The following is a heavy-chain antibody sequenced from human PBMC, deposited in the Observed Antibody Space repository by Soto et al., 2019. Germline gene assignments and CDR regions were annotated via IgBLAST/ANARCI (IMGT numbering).Heavy chain of an antibody. CDR3: ARLCGSCSNDALDI. J-gene: IGHJ3*02. D-gene: IGHD2-15*01. Sequence: GASVKVSCKASGYTFTSYDVFWVRQAPGQGLEWMGRINPSYGTTYYAQKFQGRVTMTRDTSTGTVHMELSSLRSEDTAVYYCARLCGSCSNDALDIWGQGTMVTVSS. V-gene: IGHV1-46*01. CDR1: GYTFTSYD. CDR2: INPSYGTT.